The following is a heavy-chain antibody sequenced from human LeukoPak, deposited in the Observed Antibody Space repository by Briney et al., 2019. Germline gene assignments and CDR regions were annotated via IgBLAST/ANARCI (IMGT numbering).Heavy chain of an antibody. CDR2: IWYDGSNK. CDR3: GAVGATSPFDY. CDR1: GFTFSSYG. Sequence: GGSLRLSCAASGFTFSSYGMHWVRQAPGKGLEWVAVIWYDGSNKYYADSVKGRFTISRDNSKNTLYLQMNSLRAEDTAVYYCGAVGATSPFDYWAQGTLVTVSS. J-gene: IGHJ4*02. V-gene: IGHV3-33*01. D-gene: IGHD1-26*01.